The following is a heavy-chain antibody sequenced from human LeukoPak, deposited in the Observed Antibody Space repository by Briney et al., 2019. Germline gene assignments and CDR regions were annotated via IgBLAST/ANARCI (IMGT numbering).Heavy chain of an antibody. J-gene: IGHJ4*02. CDR3: ARPYSGRFDY. Sequence: SETLSLTCAVSGYSISSGYYWGWIRQPAGKGLEWIGSIYHSGSTYYNPSLKSRVTISVDTSKNQFSLKLSSVTAADTAVYYCARPYSGRFDYWGQGTLVTVSS. V-gene: IGHV4-38-2*01. D-gene: IGHD1-26*01. CDR1: GYSISSGYY. CDR2: IYHSGST.